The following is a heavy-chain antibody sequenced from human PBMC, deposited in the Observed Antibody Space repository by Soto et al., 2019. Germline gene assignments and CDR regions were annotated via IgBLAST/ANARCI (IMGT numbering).Heavy chain of an antibody. D-gene: IGHD2-15*01. CDR3: ALETPGYCSGGSCYSRAFDI. J-gene: IGHJ3*02. CDR2: IYWDDDK. V-gene: IGHV2-5*02. Sequence: SGPTLVNPTQTLTLTCTFSGFSLSTSGVGVGWIRQPPGKALEWLALIYWDDDKRYSPSLKSRLTITKDTSKNQVVLTMTNMDPVDTATYYCALETPGYCSGGSCYSRAFDIWGQGTMVTVSS. CDR1: GFSLSTSGVG.